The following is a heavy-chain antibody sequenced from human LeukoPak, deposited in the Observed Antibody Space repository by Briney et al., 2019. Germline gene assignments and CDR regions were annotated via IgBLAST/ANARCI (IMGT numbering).Heavy chain of an antibody. D-gene: IGHD3-3*01. Sequence: GGSLRLSCVASGFTFGKYWMSWVRQAPGKGLEWVSSISGSAENTYYADSVKGRFTISRDSSQKILSLQMDNLKVDDTAIYYCAKGSTYDFWSGDAHDVWGQGTMVTVAS. J-gene: IGHJ3*01. CDR2: ISGSAENT. CDR1: GFTFGKYW. V-gene: IGHV3-23*01. CDR3: AKGSTYDFWSGDAHDV.